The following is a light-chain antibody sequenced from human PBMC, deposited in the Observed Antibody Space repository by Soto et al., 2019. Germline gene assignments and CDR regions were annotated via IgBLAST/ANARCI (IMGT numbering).Light chain of an antibody. Sequence: DIQSTQSPSSLSASVEDRVTIICRASQSVSTLLAWYQRKPGKAPKLLIYDASALESGVPSTFDGSGFGTEFSLTISGLHPDDFATYYCKHYRTFGQGGKVDIK. J-gene: IGKJ1*01. V-gene: IGKV1-5*02. CDR1: QSVSTL. CDR3: KHYRT. CDR2: DAS.